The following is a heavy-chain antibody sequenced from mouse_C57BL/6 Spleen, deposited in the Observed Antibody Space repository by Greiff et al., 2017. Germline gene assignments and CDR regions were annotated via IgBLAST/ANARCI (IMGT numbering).Heavy chain of an antibody. J-gene: IGHJ3*01. CDR3: ARGGSNYPFAY. V-gene: IGHV3-1*01. Sequence: DVKLVESGPGMVKPSQSLSLTCTVTGYSITSGYDWHWIRHFPGNKLEWMGYISYSGSTNYNPSLKSRISITHDTSKNHFFLKLNSVTTEDTATXYCARGGSNYPFAYWGQGTLVTVSA. CDR2: ISYSGST. CDR1: GYSITSGYD. D-gene: IGHD2-5*01.